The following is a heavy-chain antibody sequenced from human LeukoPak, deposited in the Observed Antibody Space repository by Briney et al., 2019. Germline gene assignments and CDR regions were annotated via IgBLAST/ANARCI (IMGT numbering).Heavy chain of an antibody. CDR3: ARDLGMADFDY. D-gene: IGHD6-13*01. CDR1: GYSISSGYY. V-gene: IGHV4-38-2*02. Sequence: SETLSLTCTVSGYSISSGYYWGWIRQPPGKGLEWIGYVYDTDTTNYNPSLQSRVTISLDTSNYQFSLTLTSITAADTAVYFCARDLGMADFDYWGQGTLVTVSS. CDR2: VYDTDTT. J-gene: IGHJ4*02.